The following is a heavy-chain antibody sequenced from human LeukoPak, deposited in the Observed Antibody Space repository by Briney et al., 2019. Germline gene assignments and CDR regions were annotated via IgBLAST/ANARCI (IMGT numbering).Heavy chain of an antibody. Sequence: SETLSLTCAVYGGSFSGYYWSWIRQPPGKGLEWIGEINHSGSTNYNPSLKSRVTISVDTSKNQFSLKLSSVTAADTAVYYCARVPYYYGSGSRPALDPWGQGTLVTVSS. CDR2: INHSGST. D-gene: IGHD3-10*01. CDR3: ARVPYYYGSGSRPALDP. CDR1: GGSFSGYY. V-gene: IGHV4-34*01. J-gene: IGHJ5*02.